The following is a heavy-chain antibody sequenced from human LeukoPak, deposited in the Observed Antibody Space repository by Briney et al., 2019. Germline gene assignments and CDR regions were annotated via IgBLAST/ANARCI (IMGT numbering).Heavy chain of an antibody. V-gene: IGHV4-61*02. CDR1: GGSISSGSYY. J-gene: IGHJ6*03. Sequence: SQTLSLTCTVSGGSISSGSYYWSWIRQPAGKGLEWIGRIYTSGSTNYNPSLKSRVTISVDTSKNQFSLKLSSVTAADTAVYYCARGGPDYYYYYMDVWGKETTVTVSS. CDR2: IYTSGST. CDR3: ARGGPDYYYYYMDV.